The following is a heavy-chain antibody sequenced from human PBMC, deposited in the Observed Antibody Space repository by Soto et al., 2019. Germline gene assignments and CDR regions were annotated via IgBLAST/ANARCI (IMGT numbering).Heavy chain of an antibody. J-gene: IGHJ6*02. V-gene: IGHV3-23*01. CDR3: AKTLWFGELFLYYGMDV. Sequence: GGSLRLSCAASGFTFSSYAMSWVRQAPGKGLEWVSAISGSGGSTYYADSVKGRFTISRDNSKNTLYLQMNSLRAEDTAVYYCAKTLWFGELFLYYGMDVWGQGTTVTVSS. D-gene: IGHD3-10*01. CDR2: ISGSGGST. CDR1: GFTFSSYA.